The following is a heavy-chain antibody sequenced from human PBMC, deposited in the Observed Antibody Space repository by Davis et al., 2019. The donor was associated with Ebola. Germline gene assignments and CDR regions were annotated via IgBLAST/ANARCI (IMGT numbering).Heavy chain of an antibody. Sequence: ASVKVSCKASGYRFTSYNIHWVRQAPGQGLEWMGIINPSGGSTRYVQKFQGRVTMTRDTSTSTVYMELRSLTSDDTAVYYCAREGCANGVCHDFDYWGPGTLVTVSS. D-gene: IGHD2-8*01. CDR2: INPSGGST. CDR3: AREGCANGVCHDFDY. V-gene: IGHV1-46*01. J-gene: IGHJ4*02. CDR1: GYRFTSYN.